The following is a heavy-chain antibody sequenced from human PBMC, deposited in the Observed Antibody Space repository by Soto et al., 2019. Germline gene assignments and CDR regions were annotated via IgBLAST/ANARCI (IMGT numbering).Heavy chain of an antibody. CDR2: ISGSGDT. D-gene: IGHD2-21*02. Sequence: EVQLLESGGALVQPGGSLRLSCAASGLTFSSYGMTWVRQAPGKGLEWVSAISGSGDTYNVDSLKGRFTISRDNSKSTLFLQMNSLRAEYTAVYYCATYGGDSGGFEYFKYWGQGTLVTVSS. V-gene: IGHV3-23*01. CDR1: GLTFSSYG. CDR3: ATYGGDSGGFEYFKY. J-gene: IGHJ1*01.